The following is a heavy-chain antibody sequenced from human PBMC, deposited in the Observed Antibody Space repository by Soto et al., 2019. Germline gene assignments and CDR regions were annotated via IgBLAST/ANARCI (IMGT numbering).Heavy chain of an antibody. J-gene: IGHJ4*02. V-gene: IGHV4-31*03. Sequence: SETLSLTXTVSGGSISSGGYYWSWIRQHPGKGLEWIGYIYYSGSTYYNPSLKSRVTISVDTSKNQFSLKLSSVAAADTAVYYCARDTNYSAFDYWGQGTLVTVSS. CDR3: ARDTNYSAFDY. CDR2: IYYSGST. CDR1: GGSISSGGYY. D-gene: IGHD3-10*01.